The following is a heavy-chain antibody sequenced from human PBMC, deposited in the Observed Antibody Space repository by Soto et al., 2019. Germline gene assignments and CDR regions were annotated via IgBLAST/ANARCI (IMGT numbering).Heavy chain of an antibody. CDR3: AAYYYDSSWGGFLP. Sequence: QVQLVQSGAEVKKPGSSLQVSCKASGGTFSSYAISWVRQAPGQGLVWMGGIISIFGSANYAQQFHGRVTITVEESTTTAYMELSSLRSEDTAVYYCAAYYYDSSWGGFLPWGQGTLVTVAS. V-gene: IGHV1-69*01. CDR2: IISIFGSA. D-gene: IGHD3-22*01. J-gene: IGHJ5*02. CDR1: GGTFSSYA.